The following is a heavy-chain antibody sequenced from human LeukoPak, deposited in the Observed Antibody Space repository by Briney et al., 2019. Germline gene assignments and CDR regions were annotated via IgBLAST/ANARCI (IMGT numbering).Heavy chain of an antibody. V-gene: IGHV3-9*01. CDR2: ISWNSGSI. J-gene: IGHJ6*03. CDR3: AKDATVAAAGLYYMDV. Sequence: GGSLRLSCAASGFTVSGNYMSWVRQAPGKGLEWVSGISWNSGSIGYADSVKGRFTISRDNAKNSLYLQMNSLRAEDTAVYYCAKDATVAAAGLYYMDVWGKGTTVTVSS. CDR1: GFTVSGNY. D-gene: IGHD6-13*01.